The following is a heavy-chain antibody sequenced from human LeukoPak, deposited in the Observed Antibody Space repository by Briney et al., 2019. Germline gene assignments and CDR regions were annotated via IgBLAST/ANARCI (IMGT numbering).Heavy chain of an antibody. J-gene: IGHJ4*02. V-gene: IGHV3-23*01. CDR2: ISNDGGGT. D-gene: IGHD3-22*01. CDR1: GFIFNNYG. CDR3: AKGSSGYFFDL. Sequence: PGGSLRLSCAASGFIFNNYGLVWVRQAPGKGLEWVSAISNDGGGTTYADFVKGRFSVSRDNSKNTLFLQMNSLRAEDTALYYCAKGSSGYFFDLWGQRTLVTISS.